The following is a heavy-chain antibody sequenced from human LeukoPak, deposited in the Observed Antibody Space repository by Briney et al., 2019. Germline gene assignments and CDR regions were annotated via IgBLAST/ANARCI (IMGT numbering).Heavy chain of an antibody. CDR3: AKFSSSWFINFDY. CDR1: GFTFSSYA. CDR2: ISGSGGST. V-gene: IGHV3-23*01. J-gene: IGHJ4*02. D-gene: IGHD6-13*01. Sequence: GGSLRLSCAASGFTFSSYAMSWVRQAPGKGLEWVSAISGSGGSTYYADSVKGRFTISRNNSKNTLYLQMNSLRAEDTAVYYCAKFSSSWFINFDYWGQGTLVTVSS.